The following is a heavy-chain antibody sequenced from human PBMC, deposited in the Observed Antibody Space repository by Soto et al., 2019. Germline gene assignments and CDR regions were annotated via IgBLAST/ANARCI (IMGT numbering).Heavy chain of an antibody. CDR3: ARERSGGWFDP. J-gene: IGHJ5*02. CDR1: GYTFSSYD. CDR2: MNPNSGNT. Sequence: DSVRVACRGAGYTFSSYDINGVRQATGQGLEWMGWMNPNSGNTGYAQKFQGRVTMTRNTSISTAYMELSSLRSEDTAVYYCARERSGGWFDPWGQGTLVTVSS. V-gene: IGHV1-8*01. D-gene: IGHD3-16*01.